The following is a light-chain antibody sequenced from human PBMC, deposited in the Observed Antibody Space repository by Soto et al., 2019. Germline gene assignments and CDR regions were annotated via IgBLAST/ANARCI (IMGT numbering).Light chain of an antibody. Sequence: EIVLTQSPGTLSLAPGERATLSCRASQRVSSSYLAWYQQKPGQAPRLLIYGASSRATGIPDRFSGSGSGTDFTLTISRLEPEDFAVYYCQQYGSSQEFTLGPGTKVDIK. J-gene: IGKJ3*01. V-gene: IGKV3-20*01. CDR2: GAS. CDR3: QQYGSSQEFT. CDR1: QRVSSSY.